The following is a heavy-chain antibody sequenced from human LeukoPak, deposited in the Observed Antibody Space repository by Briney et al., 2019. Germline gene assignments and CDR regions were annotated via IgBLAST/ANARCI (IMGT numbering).Heavy chain of an antibody. D-gene: IGHD2-15*01. V-gene: IGHV4-34*01. Sequence: PSETLSLTCAVYGGSFSGYYWSWIRQPPGKGLEWIGEINHSGSTNYNPSLKSRVTISVDTSKNQFSLKLSSVTAADTAVYYCASGFAGIVVVVAATQGWFDPWGQGTLVTVSS. CDR3: ASGFAGIVVVVAATQGWFDP. CDR2: INHSGST. J-gene: IGHJ5*02. CDR1: GGSFSGYY.